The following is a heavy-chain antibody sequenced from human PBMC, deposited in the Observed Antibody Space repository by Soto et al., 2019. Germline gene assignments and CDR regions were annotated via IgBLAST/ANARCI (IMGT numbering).Heavy chain of an antibody. V-gene: IGHV1-8*01. D-gene: IGHD3-3*01. CDR3: AREIFGGISSGGGVAFDI. J-gene: IGHJ3*02. CDR1: GYTFTSYD. Sequence: GASVKVSCKASGYTFTSYDINWVRQATGQGLEWMGWMNPNSGNTGYAQKFQGRVTMTRNTSISTDYMELSSLRSEDTAVYYCAREIFGGISSGGGVAFDIWGQGTMVTVSS. CDR2: MNPNSGNT.